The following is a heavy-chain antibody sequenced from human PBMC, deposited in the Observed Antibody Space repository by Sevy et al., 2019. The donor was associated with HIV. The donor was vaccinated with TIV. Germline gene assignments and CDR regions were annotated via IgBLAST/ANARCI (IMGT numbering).Heavy chain of an antibody. D-gene: IGHD6-19*01. V-gene: IGHV1-24*01. Sequence: ASVKVSCKVSGYTLTELSMHWVRQAPGKGLEWMVGFDPEDGETIYAQKFQGRVTMTEDTSTDTAYMELSSLRSEDTAVYYCATVSQWLGGIEDYWGQGTLVTVSS. J-gene: IGHJ4*02. CDR3: ATVSQWLGGIEDY. CDR2: FDPEDGET. CDR1: GYTLTELS.